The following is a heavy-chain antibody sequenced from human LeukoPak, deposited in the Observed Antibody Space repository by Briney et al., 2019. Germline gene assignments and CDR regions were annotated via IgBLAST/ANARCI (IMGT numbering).Heavy chain of an antibody. Sequence: SETLSLTCTVSGGSISSYYWSWIRQPPGKGLEWIGYIYYSGSTNYNPSLKSRVTISVDTSKNQFSLKLSSVTAADTAVYYCAKGRGSSSSIWFDPWGQGTLVTVSS. CDR1: GGSISSYY. D-gene: IGHD6-6*01. CDR2: IYYSGST. J-gene: IGHJ5*02. CDR3: AKGRGSSSSIWFDP. V-gene: IGHV4-59*01.